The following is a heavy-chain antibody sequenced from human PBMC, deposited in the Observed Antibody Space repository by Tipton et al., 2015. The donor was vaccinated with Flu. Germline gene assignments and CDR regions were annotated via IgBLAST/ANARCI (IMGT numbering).Heavy chain of an antibody. CDR3: ARLSYYDVDLKNFYFDY. CDR1: SGSIRSTNYF. J-gene: IGHJ4*02. CDR2: IYPSGTT. Sequence: TLSLTCTVSSGSIRSTNYFCALIHQPPGKRLELIGSIYPSGTTYYNPSLKSRVTISVDTSKSQFSLKLRSVTAADTAVYYCARLSYYDVDLKNFYFDYWGLGALVTVSS. D-gene: IGHD3-10*02. V-gene: IGHV4-39*01.